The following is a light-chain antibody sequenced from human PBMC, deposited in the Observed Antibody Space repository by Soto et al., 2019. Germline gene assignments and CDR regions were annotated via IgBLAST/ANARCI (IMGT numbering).Light chain of an antibody. V-gene: IGKV1-5*01. CDR2: DAS. CDR3: KQYNSYWT. J-gene: IGKJ1*01. CDR1: QSISRW. Sequence: IQLTQSPSTLSASLGDTVTMTCRASQSISRWLSWYQQKAGKAPKLLIYDASTLQSGVASRFSGSMSGTEFPLTITGLQPDDSATYYCKQYNSYWTFGPGTKVEV.